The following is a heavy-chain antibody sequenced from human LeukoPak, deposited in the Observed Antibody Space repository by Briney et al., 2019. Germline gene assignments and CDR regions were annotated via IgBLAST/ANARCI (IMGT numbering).Heavy chain of an antibody. J-gene: IGHJ2*01. CDR3: ARHQQSVRYFDL. V-gene: IGHV5-51*01. CDR2: IYPGDSDT. D-gene: IGHD5/OR15-5a*01. Sequence: GASLKISCKASGYSFNSYWIGWVRPMPGKGLRWMGIIYPGDSDTLYSPSFQGQVTISADKSISTAYLQWSSLKASDTAMYYCARHQQSVRYFDLWGRGTLVTVSS. CDR1: GYSFNSYW.